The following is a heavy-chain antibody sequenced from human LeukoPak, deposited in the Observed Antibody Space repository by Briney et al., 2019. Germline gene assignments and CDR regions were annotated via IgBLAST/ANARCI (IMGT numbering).Heavy chain of an antibody. CDR2: ISWNSGSI. CDR3: ALTKGYYYFDY. D-gene: IGHD5-18*01. J-gene: IGHJ4*02. V-gene: IGHV3-20*04. CDR1: GFTFSNAW. Sequence: GGSLRLSCAASGFTFSNAWMSWVRQAPGKGLEWVSGISWNSGSIGYADSVKGRFTISRDNAKNSLYLQMNSLRAEDAALYYCALTKGYYYFDYWGQGTLVTVSS.